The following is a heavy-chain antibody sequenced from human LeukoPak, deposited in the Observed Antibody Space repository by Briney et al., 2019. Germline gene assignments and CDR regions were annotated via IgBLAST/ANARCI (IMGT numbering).Heavy chain of an antibody. Sequence: GGSLRLSCAASGFTFSRYSMTWVRQAPGKGLEWVSSFTSMSRTIYYADSVKGRFTISRDDTKESLYLQMNSLRAEDTAIYYCARQSSGIAATDKIDYWGQGALVTVSS. CDR2: FTSMSRTI. CDR3: ARQSSGIAATDKIDY. J-gene: IGHJ4*02. CDR1: GFTFSRYS. V-gene: IGHV3-21*01. D-gene: IGHD6-13*01.